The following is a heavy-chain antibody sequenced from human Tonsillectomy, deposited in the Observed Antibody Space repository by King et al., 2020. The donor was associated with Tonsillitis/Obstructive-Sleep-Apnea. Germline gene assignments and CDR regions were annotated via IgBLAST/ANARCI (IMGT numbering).Heavy chain of an antibody. V-gene: IGHV3-48*03. Sequence: EVQLVQSGGDLVQVGGSLRLSCAASGFTFSSYEMTWVRQAPGKGLEWVSFISASGSSIKYADSVKGRFTVSRDNANNSLYLQMNSLRAEDTAFYYCARDRYIVVIPPAVDAFDFWGQGTMVTGSS. CDR1: GFTFSSYE. CDR3: ARDRYIVVIPPAVDAFDF. D-gene: IGHD2-2*01. CDR2: ISASGSSI. J-gene: IGHJ3*01.